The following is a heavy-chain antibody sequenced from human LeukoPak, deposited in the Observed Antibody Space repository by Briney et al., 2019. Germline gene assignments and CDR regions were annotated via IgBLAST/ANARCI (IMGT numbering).Heavy chain of an antibody. Sequence: SETLSFTCAVSGGPFRGFFWSWIRQAPGKGLEWIAEVSHGGTSNYNPSLKSRITISVDTSKSQFSLKLTSVTAADTAVYYCARGIFYGGRKQYIWFDLWAQGTLVTVSS. CDR1: GGPFRGFF. D-gene: IGHD2/OR15-2a*01. V-gene: IGHV4-34*01. CDR3: ARGIFYGGRKQYIWFDL. CDR2: VSHGGTS. J-gene: IGHJ5*02.